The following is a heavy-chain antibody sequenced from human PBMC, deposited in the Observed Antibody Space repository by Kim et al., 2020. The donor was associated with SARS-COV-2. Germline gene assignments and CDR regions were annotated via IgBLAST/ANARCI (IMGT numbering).Heavy chain of an antibody. V-gene: IGHV4-59*13. D-gene: IGHD3-16*02. CDR2: IYYSGST. Sequence: SETLSLTCTVSGGSISSYYWSWIRQPPGKGLEWIGYIYYSGSTNYNPSLKSRVTISVDTSKNQFSLKLSSVTAADTAVYYCAREVMITFGGVISLYAFDIWGQGTMVTVSS. CDR1: GGSISSYY. J-gene: IGHJ3*02. CDR3: AREVMITFGGVISLYAFDI.